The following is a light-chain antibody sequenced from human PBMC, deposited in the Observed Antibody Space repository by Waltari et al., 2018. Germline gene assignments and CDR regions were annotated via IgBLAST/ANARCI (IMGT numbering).Light chain of an antibody. CDR1: QSISSW. CDR3: QQYNSYST. V-gene: IGKV1-5*03. J-gene: IGKJ3*01. CDR2: KAS. Sequence: DIQMTQSPSTLSASVGDRVTITCRASQSISSWFAWYQQTPGKATKLLIYKASSLESEVPSRCSGSGFGPEFTLTISSLQPDDFATYYCQQYNSYSTVGPGTKVDIK.